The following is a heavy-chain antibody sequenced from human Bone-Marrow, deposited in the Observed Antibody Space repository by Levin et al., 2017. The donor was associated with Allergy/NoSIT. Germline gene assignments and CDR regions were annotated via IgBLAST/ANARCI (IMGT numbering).Heavy chain of an antibody. Sequence: LSLTCAASGFTFSSYGMHWVRQAPGKGLEWVAVISYDGSNKYYADSVKGRFTISRDNSKNTLYLQMNSLRAEDTAVYYCAKDHQQTPDYWGQGTLVTVSS. D-gene: IGHD2-2*01. CDR1: GFTFSSYG. J-gene: IGHJ4*02. CDR3: AKDHQQTPDY. V-gene: IGHV3-30*18. CDR2: ISYDGSNK.